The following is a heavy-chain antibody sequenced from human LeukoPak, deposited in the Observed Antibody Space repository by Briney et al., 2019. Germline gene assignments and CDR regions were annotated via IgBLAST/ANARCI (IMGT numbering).Heavy chain of an antibody. V-gene: IGHV4-34*01. CDR2: INHSGST. J-gene: IGHJ6*02. Sequence: SETLSLTCAVYGGSFSGYYWSWIRQPPGKGLEWIGEINHSGSTNYNPSLKSRVTISVDTSKNQFSLKLSSVTAADTAVNYCARETGYSSSWYKSNYYYYGMDVWGQGTTVTVSS. D-gene: IGHD6-13*01. CDR1: GGSFSGYY. CDR3: ARETGYSSSWYKSNYYYYGMDV.